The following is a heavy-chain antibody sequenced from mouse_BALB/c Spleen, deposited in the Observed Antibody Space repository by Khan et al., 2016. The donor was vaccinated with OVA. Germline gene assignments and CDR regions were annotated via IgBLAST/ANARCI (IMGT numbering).Heavy chain of an antibody. CDR3: ARAVTIATVVATDFDY. D-gene: IGHD1-1*01. CDR2: ISYSGRT. CDR1: GYSITSDYA. V-gene: IGHV3-2*02. J-gene: IGHJ2*01. Sequence: EVQLQESGPGLVKPSQALSLTCTVTGYSITSDYAWNWLRQFPGNKLEWMGYISYSGRTSYHPSLKSRISITRDTSKNQFFLQLNSVTTEDTATYYCARAVTIATVVATDFDYWGQGTTLTVSS.